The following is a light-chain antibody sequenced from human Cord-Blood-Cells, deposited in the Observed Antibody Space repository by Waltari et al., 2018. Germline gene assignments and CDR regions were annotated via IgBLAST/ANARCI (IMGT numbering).Light chain of an antibody. J-gene: IGKJ4*01. V-gene: IGKV3-11*01. CDR2: DAS. CDR3: QQRSNWLT. CDR1: QRVSSY. Sequence: EIMLTQSPDTLSLSPGERATLSCRASQRVSSYLAWYQQKPVQAPRLLIYDASNSATGIPARFSGSGSGTDFTLTISSLEPEDFAVYYCQQRSNWLTFGGGTKVEIK.